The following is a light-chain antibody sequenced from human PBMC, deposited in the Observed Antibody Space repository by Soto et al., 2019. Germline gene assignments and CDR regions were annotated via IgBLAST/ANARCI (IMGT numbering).Light chain of an antibody. CDR1: QVIYTS. Sequence: DIQLTQSPSLLSASVGHTVTITCRASQVIYTSVAWYQQKPGKAPRLLISDASTLHSGVPSRFSGSGSGTEFTLTVSSLQSEDSASYYCQQLYDYPLTFGGGTRVEV. CDR3: QQLYDYPLT. V-gene: IGKV1-9*01. J-gene: IGKJ4*01. CDR2: DAS.